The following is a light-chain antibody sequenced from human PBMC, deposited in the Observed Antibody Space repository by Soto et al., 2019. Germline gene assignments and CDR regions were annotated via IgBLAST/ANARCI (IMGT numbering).Light chain of an antibody. V-gene: IGKV1-39*01. CDR1: QNIGNF. CDR2: AAS. CDR3: QQNYSTWT. J-gene: IGKJ1*01. Sequence: DIQMTQSPSSLSASVVDRVTITCRASQNIGNFLNWYQQKPGNAPKLLIYAASNLKDGVPSRFSGSGSGTKFTLIIPNLQTEDSSIFYCQQNYSTWTFGQGTRVEL.